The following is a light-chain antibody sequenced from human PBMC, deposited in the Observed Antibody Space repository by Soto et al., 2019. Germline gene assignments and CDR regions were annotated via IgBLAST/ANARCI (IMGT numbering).Light chain of an antibody. Sequence: EIVLTQSPGTLSVSPWERATLXXXASQSVSSNLAWYQQKPGQAPRLLIYGASTRATGIPARFSGSGSGTEFTLTISSLQSEDFAVYYCQQYNNWPRTFGQGTKVDIK. CDR2: GAS. V-gene: IGKV3-15*01. J-gene: IGKJ1*01. CDR3: QQYNNWPRT. CDR1: QSVSSN.